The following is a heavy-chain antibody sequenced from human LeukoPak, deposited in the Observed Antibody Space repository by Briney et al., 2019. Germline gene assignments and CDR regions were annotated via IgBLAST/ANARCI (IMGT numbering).Heavy chain of an antibody. CDR3: ARDGPDIVATIGAFDI. CDR1: GYTFTSYG. V-gene: IGHV1-18*01. Sequence: GASVKVSCKASGYTFTSYGISWVRQAPGQGLEWMGWISAYNGNTNYAQKLQGRVTMTTDTSTSTGYTELRSLRSDDTAVYYCARDGPDIVATIGAFDIGGQGTMVTVSS. CDR2: ISAYNGNT. J-gene: IGHJ3*02. D-gene: IGHD5-12*01.